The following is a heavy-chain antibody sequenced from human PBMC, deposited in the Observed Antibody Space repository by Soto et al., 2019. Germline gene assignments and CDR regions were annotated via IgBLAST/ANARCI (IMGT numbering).Heavy chain of an antibody. V-gene: IGHV4-59*01. CDR2: IYYSGST. D-gene: IGHD3-22*01. CDR1: GGSISSYY. Sequence: TETLSRTCTVSGGSISSYYWSWIRQPPGKGLEGIGYIYYSGSTNYNPSLKSRVTISVDTSKNQFSLKLSSVTAADTAVYYCARARYYYGSRGEFDYWGQGTLVTVSS. J-gene: IGHJ4*02. CDR3: ARARYYYGSRGEFDY.